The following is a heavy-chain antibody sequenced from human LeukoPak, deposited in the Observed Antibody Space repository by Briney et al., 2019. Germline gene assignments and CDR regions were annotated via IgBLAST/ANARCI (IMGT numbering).Heavy chain of an antibody. V-gene: IGHV1-2*06. Sequence: ASVKVSCKASGYTFTGYYMNWVRQAPGQGLEWMGRINPNSGGTNYAQKFQGSVTMTRDTSISTAYMELNRLTSDDTAVYYCAKGSYSISSFDYWGQGTLVTVSS. D-gene: IGHD6-6*01. CDR1: GYTFTGYY. J-gene: IGHJ4*02. CDR2: INPNSGGT. CDR3: AKGSYSISSFDY.